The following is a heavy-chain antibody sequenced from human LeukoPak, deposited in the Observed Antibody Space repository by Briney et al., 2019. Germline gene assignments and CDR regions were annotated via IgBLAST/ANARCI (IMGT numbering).Heavy chain of an antibody. J-gene: IGHJ5*02. V-gene: IGHV4-31*03. CDR2: IYYSGST. D-gene: IGHD4-17*01. CDR3: ARGSRDYGDSTSFDP. Sequence: SQTLSLTCTVSGGSISSGGYYWSWIRQHPGKGLEWIGYIYYSGSTYYSPSLKSRVTISVDTSKNQFSLKLSSVTAADTAVYYCARGSRDYGDSTSFDPWGQGTLVTVSS. CDR1: GGSISSGGYY.